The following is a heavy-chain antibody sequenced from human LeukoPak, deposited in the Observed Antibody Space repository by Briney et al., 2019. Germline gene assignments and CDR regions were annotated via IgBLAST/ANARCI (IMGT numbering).Heavy chain of an antibody. D-gene: IGHD1-1*01. CDR1: GFTFSSYS. J-gene: IGHJ4*02. CDR3: AKGLETESRLDS. CDR2: IRHSDGST. Sequence: GGSLRLSCAASGFTFSSYSMNWVRQAPGKGLEWVSGIRHSDGSTYYADAVKGRFTISSDKSKNTLFLQMNSLRAEDTTLYYCAKGLETESRLDSWGQGTLVTVSS. V-gene: IGHV3-23*01.